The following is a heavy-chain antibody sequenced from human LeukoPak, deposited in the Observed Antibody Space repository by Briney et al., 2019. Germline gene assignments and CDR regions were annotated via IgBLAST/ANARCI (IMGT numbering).Heavy chain of an antibody. CDR2: ISGSGGST. J-gene: IGHJ4*02. Sequence: GGSLRLSCAASGFTFSSYWMSWVRQAPGKGLEWVSAISGSGGSTYYAHSVKGRFTISRDNSKNTLYLQMNSLRAEDTAVYYCARPIVPVSAIPRGLGYWGQGTLVTVSS. D-gene: IGHD2-2*02. CDR1: GFTFSSYW. CDR3: ARPIVPVSAIPRGLGY. V-gene: IGHV3-23*01.